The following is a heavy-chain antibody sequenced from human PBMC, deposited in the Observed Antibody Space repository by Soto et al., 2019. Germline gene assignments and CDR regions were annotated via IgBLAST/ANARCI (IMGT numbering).Heavy chain of an antibody. D-gene: IGHD2-15*01. CDR1: GFRLRNYF. Sequence: GSLRLSWAASGFRLRNYFMYWIRQSPGKGLEWLSYIGTNTEINYYANSVKGRFTISRDNARNLLSLHMTSLTVEDTATYYWVRDGGGSFFPFDLWGQGTMVTVSS. CDR3: VRDGGGSFFPFDL. V-gene: IGHV3-48*04. CDR2: IGTNTEIN. J-gene: IGHJ4*02.